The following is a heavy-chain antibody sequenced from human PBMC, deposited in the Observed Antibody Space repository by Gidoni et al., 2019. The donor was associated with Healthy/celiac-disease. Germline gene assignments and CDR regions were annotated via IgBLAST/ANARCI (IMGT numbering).Heavy chain of an antibody. CDR1: GGPISSGDYY. D-gene: IGHD2-15*01. Sequence: QVQLQESGPGLVKPSQTLSLTCTVSGGPISSGDYYWSWIRQPPGKGLEWIGYIYYSGSTYYNPSLKSRVTISVDTSKNQFSLKLSSVTAADTAVYYCASYRRGYCSGGSCDSWDAFDIWGQGTMVTVSS. CDR3: ASYRRGYCSGGSCDSWDAFDI. V-gene: IGHV4-30-4*01. J-gene: IGHJ3*02. CDR2: IYYSGST.